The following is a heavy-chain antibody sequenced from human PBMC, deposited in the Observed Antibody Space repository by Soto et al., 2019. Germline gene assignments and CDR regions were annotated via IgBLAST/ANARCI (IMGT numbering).Heavy chain of an antibody. CDR1: GFIFTNYW. CDR2: INHDGSET. Sequence: EVQLVESGGGLVQPGGSMRLSCAASGFIFTNYWMTWVRQAPGKGLEWVANINHDGSETYYLDSVKGRFAISRDNAKNSLFLQMHSLRDEDTAIYYCARSLLGPMAFDMWGHGTLVAVSS. V-gene: IGHV3-7*03. CDR3: ARSLLGPMAFDM. D-gene: IGHD7-27*01. J-gene: IGHJ3*02.